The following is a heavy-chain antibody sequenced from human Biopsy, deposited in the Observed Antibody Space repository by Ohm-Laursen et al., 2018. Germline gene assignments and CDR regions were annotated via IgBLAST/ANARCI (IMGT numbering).Heavy chain of an antibody. Sequence: GTLSLTCTVSGGSISNNNYYWGWIRQPPGKGLEGIGRIFYRGSTHYKPSLKSRVNISVDTSKNQFSLRLNSVTAADTAVYYCARDYDTSGYYYVSWGQGTLVTVSS. D-gene: IGHD3-22*01. CDR2: IFYRGST. V-gene: IGHV4-39*01. J-gene: IGHJ5*02. CDR1: GGSISNNNYY. CDR3: ARDYDTSGYYYVS.